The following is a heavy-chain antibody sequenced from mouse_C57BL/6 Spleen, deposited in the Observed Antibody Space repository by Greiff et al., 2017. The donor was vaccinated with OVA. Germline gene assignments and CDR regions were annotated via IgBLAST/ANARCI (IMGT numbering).Heavy chain of an antibody. CDR1: GYTFTSYW. Sequence: VQLQQPGAELVKPGASVKMSCKASGYTFTSYWITWVKQRPGQGLEWIGDIYPGSGSTNYNEKFKSKATLTVDTSSSTAYMQLSSLTSEDSAVYYCARSGIYYDYPWYFDVWGTGTTVTVSS. J-gene: IGHJ1*03. D-gene: IGHD2-4*01. CDR3: ARSGIYYDYPWYFDV. V-gene: IGHV1-55*01. CDR2: IYPGSGST.